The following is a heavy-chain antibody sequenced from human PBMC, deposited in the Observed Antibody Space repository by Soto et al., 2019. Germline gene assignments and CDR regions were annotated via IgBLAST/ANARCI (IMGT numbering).Heavy chain of an antibody. CDR3: ARALPGGRDYRYYFDY. CDR2: IYYSGST. CDR1: GGSISSGDYY. Sequence: QVQLQESGPGLVKPSQTQSLTCTVSGGSISSGDYYWSWIRQPPGKGLEWIGYIYYSGSTYYNPSLKSRVTISVDTSKNQFSLKLSSVTAADTAVYYCARALPGGRDYRYYFDYWGQGTLVTVSS. D-gene: IGHD4-17*01. J-gene: IGHJ4*02. V-gene: IGHV4-30-4*01.